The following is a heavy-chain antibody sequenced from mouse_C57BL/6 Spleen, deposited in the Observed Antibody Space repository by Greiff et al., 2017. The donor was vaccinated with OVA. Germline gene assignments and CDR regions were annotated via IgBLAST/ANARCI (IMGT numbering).Heavy chain of an antibody. V-gene: IGHV1-81*01. CDR1: GYTFTSYG. J-gene: IGHJ2*01. CDR2: IYPRSGNT. CDR3: LLYYGRGGGY. Sequence: QVQLQQSGAELVRPGASVKLSCKASGYTFTSYGISWVKQRTGQGLEWIGEIYPRSGNTYYNEKFKGKATLTADKSSSTAYMELRRLTSEDSAVYFILLYYGRGGGYWGQGTTLTVSS. D-gene: IGHD1-1*01.